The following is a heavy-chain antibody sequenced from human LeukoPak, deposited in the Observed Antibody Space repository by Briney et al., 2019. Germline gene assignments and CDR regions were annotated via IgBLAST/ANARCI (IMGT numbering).Heavy chain of an antibody. CDR1: GGSISPYF. CDR2: ISYTGHT. CDR3: ARDDYRGVTNFDP. D-gene: IGHD3-10*01. Sequence: SETLSLTRTVSGGSISPYFRSWIRQPPGKGLEWIGYISYTGHTNYNPSLKSRVTISIDTSKNHFSLQLTSVTAADTAVYFCARDDYRGVTNFDPWGQGTLVTVSS. J-gene: IGHJ5*02. V-gene: IGHV4-59*01.